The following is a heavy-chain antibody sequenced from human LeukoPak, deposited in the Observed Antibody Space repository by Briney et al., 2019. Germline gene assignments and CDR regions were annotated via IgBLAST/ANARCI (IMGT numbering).Heavy chain of an antibody. V-gene: IGHV4-34*01. CDR3: ARGPLSSSWYVFDY. Sequence: PSETLSLTCAVDGGSFSGYYWSWIRQPPGKGLEWIGEINHSGSTNYNPSLKSRVTISVDTSKNQFSLKLSSVTAADTAVYYCARGPLSSSWYVFDYWGQGTLVTVSS. J-gene: IGHJ4*02. D-gene: IGHD6-13*01. CDR2: INHSGST. CDR1: GGSFSGYY.